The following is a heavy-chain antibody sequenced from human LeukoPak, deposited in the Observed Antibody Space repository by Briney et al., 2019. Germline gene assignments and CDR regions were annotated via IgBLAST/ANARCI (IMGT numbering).Heavy chain of an antibody. CDR1: GDSVSNYY. D-gene: IGHD4-17*01. CDR3: ARGPDYGDHQRPDYYYFGMDV. J-gene: IGHJ6*04. V-gene: IGHV4-59*02. Sequence: SETLSLTCTVSGDSVSNYYWTWIRQPPGRGLEWIGYIFYSGSTNLNPSLKSRVTMSIDTSKNQFSLKLSSVTAADTAVYHCARGPDYGDHQRPDYYYFGMDVWGKGTTVTVSS. CDR2: IFYSGST.